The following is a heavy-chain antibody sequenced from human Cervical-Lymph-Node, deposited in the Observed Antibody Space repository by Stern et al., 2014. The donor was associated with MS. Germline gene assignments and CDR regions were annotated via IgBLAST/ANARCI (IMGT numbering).Heavy chain of an antibody. Sequence: VQLEESGPGLVRPSETLSLTCTVSGGSISSFYLSWIRQPPGKGLEWIGYINFRGGTNYNPSLKTRVTISVDTSKNQFSLRLSSVTPADPAVYYCGRDLGLKYWGQGALVTVSS. D-gene: IGHD7-27*01. V-gene: IGHV4-59*01. J-gene: IGHJ4*02. CDR3: GRDLGLKY. CDR1: GGSISSFY. CDR2: INFRGGT.